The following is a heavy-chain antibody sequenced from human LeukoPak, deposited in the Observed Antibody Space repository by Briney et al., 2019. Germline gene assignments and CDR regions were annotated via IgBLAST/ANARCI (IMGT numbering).Heavy chain of an antibody. J-gene: IGHJ5*02. CDR1: GFTFSSHW. CDR3: AKLPYGDYNHH. V-gene: IGHV3-7*05. D-gene: IGHD4-17*01. CDR2: IKPDGSDK. Sequence: GGSLRLSCAASGFTFSSHWMSWVRQAPGKGLEWVANIKPDGSDKYYVDSVKGRFTISRDNTKNSLYLQMNSLRAEDTAVYFCAKLPYGDYNHHWGQGTLVTVSS.